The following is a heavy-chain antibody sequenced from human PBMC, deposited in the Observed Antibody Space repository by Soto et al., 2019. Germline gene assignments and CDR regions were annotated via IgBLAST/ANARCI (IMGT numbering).Heavy chain of an antibody. V-gene: IGHV4-39*01. CDR2: FYYSRDT. CDR3: ARHSIRKARAFDI. J-gene: IGHJ3*02. Sequence: SETLSLTCTVSGDSISSGSSYWGWVRQPPGKGLEWIGSFYYSRDTHYNPSLESRVTISVDTSKNQFSLKLSSVTAADTAVYYCARHSIRKARAFDIWGQGTMVTVSS. CDR1: GDSISSGSSY.